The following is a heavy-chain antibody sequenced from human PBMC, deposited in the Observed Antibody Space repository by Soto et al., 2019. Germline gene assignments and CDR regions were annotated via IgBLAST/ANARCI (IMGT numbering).Heavy chain of an antibody. V-gene: IGHV3-7*01. CDR2: IKQDGSEK. J-gene: IGHJ4*02. Sequence: GGSLRLSCAASGFTFSSYWMSWVRQAPGKGLEWVANIKQDGSEKYYVDSVKGRFTISRDNAKNSLYLQMNSLRAEDTAVYYCARVRTHPGITMVRGVMEASRRLHFDYWGQGTLVTVSS. D-gene: IGHD3-10*01. CDR3: ARVRTHPGITMVRGVMEASRRLHFDY. CDR1: GFTFSSYW.